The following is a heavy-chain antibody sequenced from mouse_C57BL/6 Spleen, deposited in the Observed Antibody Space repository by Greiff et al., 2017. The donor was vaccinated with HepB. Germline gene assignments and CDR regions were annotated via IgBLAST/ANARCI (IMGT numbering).Heavy chain of an antibody. Sequence: DVHLVESGGGLVKPGGSLKLSCAASGFTFSDYGMHWVRQAPEKGLEWVAYISSGSSTIYYADTVKGRFTISRDNAKNTLFLQMTSLRSEDTAMYYCARQGSTYFDYWGQGTTLTVSS. V-gene: IGHV5-17*01. CDR2: ISSGSSTI. J-gene: IGHJ2*01. CDR3: ARQGSTYFDY. D-gene: IGHD1-1*01. CDR1: GFTFSDYG.